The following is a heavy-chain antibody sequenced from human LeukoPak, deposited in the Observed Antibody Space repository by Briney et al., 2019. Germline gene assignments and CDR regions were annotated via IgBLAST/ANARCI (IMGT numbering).Heavy chain of an antibody. Sequence: PGGSLTLSCAASGFTFSNFWMTWVRQAPGKGLEWVANIKQDGSEKYYVDSVKGRFTISRDNAKKSLYLQMNSLRVEDTAVYNCAQRAFGVVNRYWGQGTLVTVSS. J-gene: IGHJ4*02. CDR3: AQRAFGVVNRY. CDR1: GFTFSNFW. D-gene: IGHD3-3*01. CDR2: IKQDGSEK. V-gene: IGHV3-7*01.